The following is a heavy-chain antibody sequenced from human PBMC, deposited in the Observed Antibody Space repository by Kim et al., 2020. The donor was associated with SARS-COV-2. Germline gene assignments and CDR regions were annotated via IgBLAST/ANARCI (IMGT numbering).Heavy chain of an antibody. CDR1: GGSISSYY. CDR3: ASNYDSSGYYFDY. J-gene: IGHJ4*02. V-gene: IGHV4-59*01. CDR2: IYYSGST. Sequence: SETLSLTCTVSGGSISSYYWSWIRQPPGKGLEWIGYIYYSGSTNYNPSLKSRVTISVDTSKNQFSLKLSSVTAADTAVYYCASNYDSSGYYFDYWGQGTL. D-gene: IGHD3-22*01.